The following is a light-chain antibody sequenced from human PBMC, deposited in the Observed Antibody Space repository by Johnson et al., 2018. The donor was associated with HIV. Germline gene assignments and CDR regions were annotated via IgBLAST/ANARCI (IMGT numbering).Light chain of an antibody. V-gene: IGLV1-51*02. CDR1: SSNIGNYF. CDR3: GTWDSSLCAPFV. Sequence: QSVLTQPPSVSAAPGQKVTISCSGTSSNIGNYFVCWYQQLPGAAPRLLIYENNQRPSGIPDRFSGSKSGTSATLAISGLQTGDAADYYCGTWDSSLCAPFVFGTGTKVTVL. CDR2: ENN. J-gene: IGLJ1*01.